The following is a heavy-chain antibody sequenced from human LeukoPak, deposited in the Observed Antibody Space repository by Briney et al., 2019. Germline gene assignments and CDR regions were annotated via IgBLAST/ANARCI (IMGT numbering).Heavy chain of an antibody. CDR3: ARRSSKGVPAARYYYYYMDV. V-gene: IGHV1-18*01. Sequence: ASVKVSCKASGYTFTSYGISWVRQAPGQGLEWMGWISAYNGNTNYAQKLQGRVTMTTDTSTSTAYMELRSLRSADTAVYYCARRSSKGVPAARYYYYYMDVWGKGTTVTVSS. CDR2: ISAYNGNT. J-gene: IGHJ6*03. CDR1: GYTFTSYG. D-gene: IGHD2-2*01.